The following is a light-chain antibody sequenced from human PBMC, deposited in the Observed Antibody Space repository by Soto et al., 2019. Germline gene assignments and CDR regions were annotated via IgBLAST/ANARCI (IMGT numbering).Light chain of an antibody. J-gene: IGKJ2*01. CDR2: AAS. CDR1: QGIRND. V-gene: IGKV1-6*01. CDR3: QQDFNYPSYT. Sequence: AIQMTQSPSSLSASVGDRVTITCRASQGIRNDLGWYQQKPGKAPKLLIYAASSLQSEVPSRFSGSGSGTDFTLTISSLQPEDFATYYCQQDFNYPSYTFGQGTKLEIK.